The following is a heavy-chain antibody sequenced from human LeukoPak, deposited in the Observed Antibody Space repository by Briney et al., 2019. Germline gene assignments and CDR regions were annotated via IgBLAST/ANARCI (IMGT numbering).Heavy chain of an antibody. D-gene: IGHD3-10*01. Sequence: PSETLSLTCAVYGGSFSGYYWSWIRQPPGKGLEWIGEINHSGSTNYNPSLKSRVTISVDTSKNQFSLKLSSVTAADTAVYYCTKGRGIWGQGTLVIVSS. CDR2: INHSGST. V-gene: IGHV4-34*01. CDR1: GGSFSGYY. J-gene: IGHJ4*02. CDR3: TKGRGI.